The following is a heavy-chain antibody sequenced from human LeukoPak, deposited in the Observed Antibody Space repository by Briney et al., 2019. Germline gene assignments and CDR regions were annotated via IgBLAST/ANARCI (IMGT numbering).Heavy chain of an antibody. V-gene: IGHV5-51*01. J-gene: IGHJ3*02. Sequence: GESLKISCKGSGYSFSNYWIGWVRQMPGKGLEWIGVIWPGDSDTKYSPSFQGQVTISADRSISTTYLQWSSLKASDTAMYYCARRNAFDIWGQGTMVTVSS. CDR2: IWPGDSDT. CDR1: GYSFSNYW. CDR3: ARRNAFDI.